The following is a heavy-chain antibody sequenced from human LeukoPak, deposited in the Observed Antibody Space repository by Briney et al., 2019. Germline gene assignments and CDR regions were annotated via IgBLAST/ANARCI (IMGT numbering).Heavy chain of an antibody. Sequence: GGSLRLSCAASGFTFSSYSMNWVHQAPGKGLEWVSAISGSGGSTYYADSVKGRFTISRDNSKNTLYLQMNSLRPEDTAVYYCAKDRGSYRGFDFWGQGTLVTVSS. J-gene: IGHJ4*02. V-gene: IGHV3-23*01. CDR3: AKDRGSYRGFDF. CDR1: GFTFSSYS. CDR2: ISGSGGST. D-gene: IGHD1-26*01.